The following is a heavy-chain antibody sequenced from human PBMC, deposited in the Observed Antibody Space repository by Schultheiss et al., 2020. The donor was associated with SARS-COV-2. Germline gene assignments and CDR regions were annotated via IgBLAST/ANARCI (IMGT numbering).Heavy chain of an antibody. CDR3: ARDSDSGFDY. J-gene: IGHJ4*02. Sequence: GGSLRLSCAASGFTFSSYAMSWIRQAPGKGLEWVSAISGSGGSTYYADSVKGRFTISRDNAKNTLYLQMNSLRAEDTAVYYCARDSDSGFDYWGQGTLVTGSS. CDR2: ISGSGGST. D-gene: IGHD2-15*01. V-gene: IGHV3-23*01. CDR1: GFTFSSYA.